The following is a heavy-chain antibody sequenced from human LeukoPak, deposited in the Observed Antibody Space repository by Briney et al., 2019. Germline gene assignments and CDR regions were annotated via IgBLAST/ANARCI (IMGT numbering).Heavy chain of an antibody. J-gene: IGHJ2*01. D-gene: IGHD3-10*01. CDR1: GFTFSSYW. CDR3: VRETYGAGNRSFDL. V-gene: IGHV3-74*01. CDR2: INSDGGST. Sequence: GGSLRLSCAASGFTFSSYWMHWVRQAPGKGLVWVSRINSDGGSTSYADSVKGRFTISRDNAKNTLSLHMSSLRAEDAAIYYCVRETYGAGNRSFDLWGRGTLVVVSS.